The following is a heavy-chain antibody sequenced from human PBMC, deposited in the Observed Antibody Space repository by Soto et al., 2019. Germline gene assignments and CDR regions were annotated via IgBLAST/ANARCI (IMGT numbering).Heavy chain of an antibody. D-gene: IGHD4-17*01. CDR1: GFSLSNAGMR. Sequence: QVTLKESGPVLVKPTENLTLTCTVSGFSLSNAGMRVSWIRQPPGKALEWLAHIFSNDEKSYITSLKSRLTISKDTSKSQVVLTMTNMDPVDTATYYCARITTSYFDYWGQGTLVTVSS. CDR3: ARITTSYFDY. V-gene: IGHV2-26*01. CDR2: IFSNDEK. J-gene: IGHJ4*02.